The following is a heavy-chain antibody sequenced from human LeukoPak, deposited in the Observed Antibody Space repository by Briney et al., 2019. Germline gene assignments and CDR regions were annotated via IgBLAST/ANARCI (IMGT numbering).Heavy chain of an antibody. CDR1: GFTFGSYY. Sequence: GGSLRLSCAASGFTFGSYYMHSVRQAPGTELLWVSRINTDGRGTSYADSVKGRFTISRDNAKNTLYLQMSSLRAEDTAVYYCARVGGSSDFDYWGPGTLVTVSS. CDR3: ARVGGSSDFDY. J-gene: IGHJ4*02. CDR2: INTDGRGT. V-gene: IGHV3-74*01. D-gene: IGHD1-26*01.